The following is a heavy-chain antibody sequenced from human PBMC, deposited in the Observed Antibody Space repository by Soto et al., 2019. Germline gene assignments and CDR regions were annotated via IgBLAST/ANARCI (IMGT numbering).Heavy chain of an antibody. CDR2: IASDGSST. CDR3: ARDVSNAVDY. Sequence: EVQLVESGGGLVQPGGSLRLSCAASGFTFRTYWMHWVRQVPGKGLVWVSRIASDGSSTNYADSVKGRFTISRDNAKNTLYLQRNSLRAEDSAVYYCARDVSNAVDYWGQGTLVTVSS. CDR1: GFTFRTYW. V-gene: IGHV3-74*01. D-gene: IGHD4-4*01. J-gene: IGHJ4*02.